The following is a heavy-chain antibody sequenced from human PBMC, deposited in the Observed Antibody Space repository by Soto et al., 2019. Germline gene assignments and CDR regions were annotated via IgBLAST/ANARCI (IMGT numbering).Heavy chain of an antibody. CDR1: GYNFDTYG. Sequence: QVVLVQSGAEVRKPGASVKVSCKASGYNFDTYGISWVRQAPGQGLEWMGWISTYTGNTDYARSLQDRVTMTTDTSSNTAYMELRSLRSDDTAIYYCARDLSVGSADTVGVFWGQGTPVTVSS. CDR2: ISTYTGNT. CDR3: ARDLSVGSADTVGVF. J-gene: IGHJ4*02. V-gene: IGHV1-18*01. D-gene: IGHD6-13*01.